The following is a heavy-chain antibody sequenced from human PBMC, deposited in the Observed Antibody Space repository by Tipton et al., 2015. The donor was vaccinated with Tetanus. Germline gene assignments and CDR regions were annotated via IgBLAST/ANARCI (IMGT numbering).Heavy chain of an antibody. CDR1: GGSFSGYY. D-gene: IGHD3-10*01. CDR2: INHSGST. J-gene: IGHJ3*02. CDR3: ARDTMVRGFDI. Sequence: TLSLTCAVYGGSFSGYYWSWIRQPPGKGLEWIGEINHSGSTNYNPSLKSRVTISVDTSKNQFSLKLSSVTAADTAVYYCARDTMVRGFDIWGQGTMVTVSS. V-gene: IGHV4-34*01.